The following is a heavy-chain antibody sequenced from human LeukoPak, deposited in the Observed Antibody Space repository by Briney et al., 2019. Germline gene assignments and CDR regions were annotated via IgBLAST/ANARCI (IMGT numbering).Heavy chain of an antibody. J-gene: IGHJ4*02. D-gene: IGHD3-10*01. CDR1: GGSISSYY. CDR2: INHSGST. Sequence: SETLSLTRTVSGGSISSYYWSWIRQPPGKGLEWIGEINHSGSTNYNPSLKSRVTISVDTSKNQFSLKLSSVTAADTAVYYCARIRGITMVRGVIGPRPFRDYFDYWGQGTLVTVSS. CDR3: ARIRGITMVRGVIGPRPFRDYFDY. V-gene: IGHV4-34*01.